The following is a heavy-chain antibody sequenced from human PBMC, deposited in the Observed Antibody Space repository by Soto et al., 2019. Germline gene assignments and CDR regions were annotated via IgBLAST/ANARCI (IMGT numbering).Heavy chain of an antibody. Sequence: ETLSLTCTVSGGSINNYYWSWIRQPPGKGLDWIGFVFYNGRTDYNPSLESRVSRSLDTSKSQFSLKLNSVAAADTAVYYCARALDSSAAPFDFWGQGTLATVSS. J-gene: IGHJ4*02. V-gene: IGHV4-59*13. CDR1: GGSINNYY. CDR3: ARALDSSAAPFDF. D-gene: IGHD2-2*01. CDR2: VFYNGRT.